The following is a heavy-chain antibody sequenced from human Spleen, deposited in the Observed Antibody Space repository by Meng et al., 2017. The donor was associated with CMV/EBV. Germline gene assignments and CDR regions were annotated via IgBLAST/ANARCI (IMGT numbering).Heavy chain of an antibody. V-gene: IGHV3-7*01. CDR2: IKQDGSDR. Sequence: GESLKISCAASGFTLSTYWMTWVRQAPGKGLESVANIKQDGSDRYYLDSVKGRFTISRDNAKNTLYLQMNSLRAEDTAVYYCARGVVPAAYGMDVWGQGTTVTVSS. J-gene: IGHJ6*02. D-gene: IGHD2-2*01. CDR3: ARGVVPAAYGMDV. CDR1: GFTLSTYW.